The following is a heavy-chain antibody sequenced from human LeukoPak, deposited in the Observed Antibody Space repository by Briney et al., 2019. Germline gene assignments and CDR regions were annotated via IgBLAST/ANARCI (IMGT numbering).Heavy chain of an antibody. Sequence: SETLSLTCTVSGASLSSYYWRWVRQSPGKGLEWIGLISYSGSTKYNSSLESRVTISADTSKSQCSLKLSSVTAADTAVYYCVRGAGWLPDYWGQGTLVTVSS. CDR2: ISYSGST. CDR1: GASLSSYY. V-gene: IGHV4-59*01. D-gene: IGHD5-24*01. CDR3: VRGAGWLPDY. J-gene: IGHJ4*02.